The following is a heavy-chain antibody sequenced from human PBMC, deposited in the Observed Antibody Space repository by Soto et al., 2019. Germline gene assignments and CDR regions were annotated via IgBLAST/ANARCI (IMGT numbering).Heavy chain of an antibody. D-gene: IGHD5-12*01. J-gene: IGHJ3*02. CDR3: ARHLYSGYDSGNAFDI. CDR1: GYSFTSYW. Sequence: GESLKISCKGSGYSFTSYWIGWVRQMPGKGLEWMGIIYPGDSDTRYSPSFQGQVTISADKSISTAYLQWSSLKASDTAMYYCARHLYSGYDSGNAFDIWGHGTMVTVSS. V-gene: IGHV5-51*01. CDR2: IYPGDSDT.